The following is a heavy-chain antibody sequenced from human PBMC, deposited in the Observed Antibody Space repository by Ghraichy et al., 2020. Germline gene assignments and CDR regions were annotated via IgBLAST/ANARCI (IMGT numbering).Heavy chain of an antibody. Sequence: GGSLRLSCAASGFTFSNAWMSWVRQAPGKGLEWVGRIKSKTDGGTTDYAAPVKGRFTISRDDSKNTLYLQMNSLKTEDTAVYYCTTAFWSGYIDFDYWGQGTLVTVSS. D-gene: IGHD3-3*01. CDR1: GFTFSNAW. CDR3: TTAFWSGYIDFDY. CDR2: IKSKTDGGTT. J-gene: IGHJ4*02. V-gene: IGHV3-15*01.